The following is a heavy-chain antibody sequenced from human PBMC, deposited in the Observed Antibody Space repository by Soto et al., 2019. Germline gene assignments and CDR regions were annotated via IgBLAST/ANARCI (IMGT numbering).Heavy chain of an antibody. D-gene: IGHD6-13*01. J-gene: IGHJ6*02. Sequence: GGSLRLSCAASGFTFDDYAMHWVRQAPGKGLEWVSGITWNSNRIAYADSVKGRFTISRDNAKKSLYLQMNSLRTEDTAFYYCEKDIRSRWYVPGMDVWGQGTTVTVSS. CDR3: EKDIRSRWYVPGMDV. CDR1: GFTFDDYA. CDR2: ITWNSNRI. V-gene: IGHV3-9*01.